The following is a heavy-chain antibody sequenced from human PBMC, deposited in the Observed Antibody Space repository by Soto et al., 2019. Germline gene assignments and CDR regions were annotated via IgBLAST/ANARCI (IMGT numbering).Heavy chain of an antibody. Sequence: ASVKVSCKAAGYSFTSRDMHWVRQAPGQGLEWMGKIKPSSGTTDLSQNYKDRVTLTRDTSTSTVYMELSSLRSDDTAVYYCARDQLPGTFYFDYWGQGTLVTV. V-gene: IGHV1-46*01. CDR3: ARDQLPGTFYFDY. D-gene: IGHD1-26*01. CDR1: GYSFTSRD. J-gene: IGHJ4*02. CDR2: IKPSSGTT.